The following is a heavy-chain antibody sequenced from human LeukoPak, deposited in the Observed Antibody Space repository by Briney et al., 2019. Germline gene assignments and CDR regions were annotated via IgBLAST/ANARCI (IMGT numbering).Heavy chain of an antibody. CDR3: AKSSETYHYDY. Sequence: GGSLRLSCEASGFTFSSYVMNWVRQAPGKGLEWVSTIDDSGVTTYYADSVKGRFTISRDDSKSTLFLQMNSLRAEDTAIYYCAKSSETYHYDYWGQGILVTVSS. CDR2: IDDSGVTT. J-gene: IGHJ4*02. D-gene: IGHD3-10*01. CDR1: GFTFSSYV. V-gene: IGHV3-23*01.